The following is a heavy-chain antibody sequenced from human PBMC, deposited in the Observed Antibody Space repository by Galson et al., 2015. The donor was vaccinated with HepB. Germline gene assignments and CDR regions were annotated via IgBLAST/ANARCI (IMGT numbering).Heavy chain of an antibody. J-gene: IGHJ6*02. D-gene: IGHD3-16*01. CDR3: ARDPQEGGGMDV. CDR2: ISSSSSYT. V-gene: IGHV3-11*06. CDR1: GFTFSDYY. Sequence: SLRLSCAASGFTFSDYYMSWIRQAPGKGLEWVSYISSSSSYTNYADSVKGRFTISRDNAKNSLYLQMNSLRAEDTAVYYCARDPQEGGGMDVWGQGTTVTVSS.